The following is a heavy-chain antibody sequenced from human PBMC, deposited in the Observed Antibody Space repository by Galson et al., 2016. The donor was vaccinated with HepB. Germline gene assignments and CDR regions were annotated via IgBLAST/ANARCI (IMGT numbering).Heavy chain of an antibody. CDR2: TSYDGNNK. V-gene: IGHV3-30-3*01. D-gene: IGHD3-9*01. CDR3: ARDPGFSGYYINWFDP. CDR1: EFTFSSSA. J-gene: IGHJ5*01. Sequence: SLRLSCAASEFTFSSSAMHWVRQAPGKRLEWVALTSYDGNNKYYADSVKGRFTISRDNSKNTVYLQMNSLRAEDTAVYYCARDPGFSGYYINWFDPWGQGTLVTVSS.